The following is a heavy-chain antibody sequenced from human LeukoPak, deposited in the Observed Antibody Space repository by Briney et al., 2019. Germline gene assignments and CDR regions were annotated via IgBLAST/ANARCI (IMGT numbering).Heavy chain of an antibody. CDR1: GGSISSSSYY. D-gene: IGHD3-10*01. J-gene: IGHJ4*02. Sequence: SETLSLTCTVSGGSISSSSYYWGWIRQPPGKGLEWIGSIYYSGSTYYNPSLKSRVTISVDTSKNQFSLKLSSVTAADTAVYYCARHAGRYYYGSGSYYNAAFDYWGQGTLVTVSS. CDR2: IYYSGST. V-gene: IGHV4-39*01. CDR3: ARHAGRYYYGSGSYYNAAFDY.